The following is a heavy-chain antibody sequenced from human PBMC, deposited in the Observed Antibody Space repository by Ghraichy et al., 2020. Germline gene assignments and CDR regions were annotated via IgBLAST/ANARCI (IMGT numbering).Heavy chain of an antibody. CDR2: INHNGET. Sequence: SQTLSLTCAVYGGSFSGFYWSWIRQPPGKGLEWIGQINHNGETDYNPSLKSRVTITVDRSQTQFSLPLSSVTAADTAVYYCATLGGALATPVVWATVFYFSLWRQGPLVTVSS. J-gene: IGHJ4*02. D-gene: IGHD2/OR15-2a*01. V-gene: IGHV4-34*01. CDR1: GGSFSGFY. CDR3: ATLGGALATPVVWATVFYFSL.